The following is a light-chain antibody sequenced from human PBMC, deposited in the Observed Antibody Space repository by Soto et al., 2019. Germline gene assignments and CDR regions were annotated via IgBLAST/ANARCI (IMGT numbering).Light chain of an antibody. J-gene: IGKJ1*01. V-gene: IGKV1-5*01. CDR2: HAS. Sequence: DIQLTQSPSFLSASVGDRVTITCRASQSISSWLAWYQQKPGTAPNLLIYHASNLRGGVPSRFSGSGSGTEFTLTISSLRPDDFATYYCQHYSGDRATFGQGTKVDI. CDR3: QHYSGDRAT. CDR1: QSISSW.